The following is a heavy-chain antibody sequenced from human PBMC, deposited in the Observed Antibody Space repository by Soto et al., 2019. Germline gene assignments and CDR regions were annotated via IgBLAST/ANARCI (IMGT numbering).Heavy chain of an antibody. Sequence: ASVKVSCKVSGYTLTELSMHWVRQAPGKGLEWMGGFDPEDGETIYAQKFQGRVTMTEDTSTDTAYMELSSLRSEDTAVFYCALYSGKYSGLGPSWGQGTQVTVSS. CDR1: GYTLTELS. CDR2: FDPEDGET. J-gene: IGHJ5*02. V-gene: IGHV1-24*01. CDR3: ALYSGKYSGLGPS. D-gene: IGHD1-26*01.